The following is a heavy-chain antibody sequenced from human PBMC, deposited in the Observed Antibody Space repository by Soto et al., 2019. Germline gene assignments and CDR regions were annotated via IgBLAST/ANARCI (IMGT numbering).Heavy chain of an antibody. CDR1: GDSVSSNSAA. J-gene: IGHJ5*02. V-gene: IGHV6-1*01. D-gene: IGHD3-10*01. CDR3: FRDTPPRGGRRTLS. CDR2: TYYRSKWYN. Sequence: QTLSLTCAISGDSVSSNSAAWNWIRQSPSRDLEWLGRTYYRSKWYNDYAVSVKSRITINPDTSKNQFSLQLNSVTPDDTAVFSCFRDTPPRGGRRTLSWGQGPQVPVSS.